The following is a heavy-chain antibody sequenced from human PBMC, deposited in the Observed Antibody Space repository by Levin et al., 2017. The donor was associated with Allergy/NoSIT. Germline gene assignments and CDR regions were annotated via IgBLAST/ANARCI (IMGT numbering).Heavy chain of an antibody. Sequence: ASVKVSCKASGYTFTGYYMHWVRQAPGQGLEWMGWINPNSGGTNYAQKFQGRVTMTRDTSISTAYMELSRLRSDDTAVYYCARVVRWVRGVFGDNPDYWGQGTLVTVSS. CDR1: GYTFTGYY. CDR2: INPNSGGT. CDR3: ARVVRWVRGVFGDNPDY. J-gene: IGHJ4*02. D-gene: IGHD3-10*01. V-gene: IGHV1-2*02.